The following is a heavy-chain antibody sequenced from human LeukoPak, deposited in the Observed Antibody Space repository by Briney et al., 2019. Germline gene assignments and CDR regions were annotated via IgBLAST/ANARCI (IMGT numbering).Heavy chain of an antibody. D-gene: IGHD4-11*01. CDR1: GGSISSGGYY. CDR3: ARVHYSNYHFGY. V-gene: IGHV4-30-2*01. Sequence: KSSQTLSLTCTVSGGSISSGGYYWSWIRQPPGKGLEWIGYIYHSGRTYYNPSLKSRVTISVDGSKNQFSLQLSSVTAADTAMYYCARVHYSNYHFGYWGQGTLVTVFS. J-gene: IGHJ4*02. CDR2: IYHSGRT.